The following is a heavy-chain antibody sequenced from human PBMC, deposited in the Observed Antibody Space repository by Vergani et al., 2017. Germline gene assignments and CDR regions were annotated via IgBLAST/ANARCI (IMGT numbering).Heavy chain of an antibody. D-gene: IGHD4-17*01. CDR1: GGTFSSYA. CDR2: IIPILGIA. Sequence: QVQLVQSGAEVKKPGASVKVSCKASGGTFSSYAISWVRQAPGQGLEWMGRIIPILGIANYAQKFQGRVTITADKSTSTAYMELSSLISEATAVYYCASHGDFFVFPNEAGYGMDVWGQGTTVTVSS. CDR3: ASHGDFFVFPNEAGYGMDV. J-gene: IGHJ6*02. V-gene: IGHV1-69*04.